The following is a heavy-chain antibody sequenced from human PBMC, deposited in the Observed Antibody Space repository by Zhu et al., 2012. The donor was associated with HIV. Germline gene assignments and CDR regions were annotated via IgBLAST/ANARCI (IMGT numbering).Heavy chain of an antibody. CDR2: IYHSGST. V-gene: IGHV4-38-2*02. D-gene: IGHD3-3*01. CDR1: GYSIYRGYY. Sequence: QVQLQESGPGLVKPSETLSLTCTVSGYSIYRGYYWGWIRLPPGKGLEWIGTIYHSGSTFYSPSLKSRVTMSVDTSKNQFSLKVDSVTAADTAVYYCARQRAAVLATRSQWSVYFDLWGLAPWSLSPQ. CDR3: ARQRAAVLATRSQWSVYFDL. J-gene: IGHJ2*01.